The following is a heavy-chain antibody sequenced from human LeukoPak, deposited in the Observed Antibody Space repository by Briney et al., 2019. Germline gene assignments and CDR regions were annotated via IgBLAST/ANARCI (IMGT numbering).Heavy chain of an antibody. Sequence: GGSLRLSCAASGFTFSSYGMRWVRQAPGKGLEWVSTISGSGGSTYYADSVKGRFTISRDNSKNTLYLQMNSLRAEDTAVYYCAKEGDSSSWFFDYWGQGTLVTVSS. V-gene: IGHV3-23*01. CDR3: AKEGDSSSWFFDY. CDR2: ISGSGGST. CDR1: GFTFSSYG. D-gene: IGHD6-13*01. J-gene: IGHJ4*02.